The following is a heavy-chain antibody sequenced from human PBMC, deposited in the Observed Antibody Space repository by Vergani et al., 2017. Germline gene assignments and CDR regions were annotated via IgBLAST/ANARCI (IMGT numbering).Heavy chain of an antibody. CDR3: AREAVPAAMCWMGGRGRNAFDI. J-gene: IGHJ3*02. CDR1: GGSISSGSYY. V-gene: IGHV4-61*02. D-gene: IGHD2-2*01. Sequence: QVQLQESGPGLVKPSQTLSLTCTVSGGSISSGSYYWSWIRQPAGKGLEWIGRIYTSGSTNYNPSLKSRVTMSVDTSKNQFSLKRSSVTAADTAVYYCAREAVPAAMCWMGGRGRNAFDIWGQGTMVTVSS. CDR2: IYTSGST.